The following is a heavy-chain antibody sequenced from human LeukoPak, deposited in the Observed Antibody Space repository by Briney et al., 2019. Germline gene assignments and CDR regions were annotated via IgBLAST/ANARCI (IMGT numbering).Heavy chain of an antibody. J-gene: IGHJ4*02. Sequence: ASVKVSCKASGYTFTGYYMHWVRQAPGQGLEWMGWINPNTGGTNYAPKFQGRVTMTRDTSINIAYMELSRVTFDDTAVYYCARDDSFQFDYWGQGTLVTVPS. D-gene: IGHD5-18*01. V-gene: IGHV1-2*02. CDR2: INPNTGGT. CDR3: ARDDSFQFDY. CDR1: GYTFTGYY.